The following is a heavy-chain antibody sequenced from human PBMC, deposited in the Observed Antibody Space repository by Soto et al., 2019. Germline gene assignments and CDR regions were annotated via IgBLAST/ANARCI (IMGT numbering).Heavy chain of an antibody. D-gene: IGHD2-2*01. CDR3: AREGSRRSPSYGGTIDY. J-gene: IGHJ4*02. CDR1: GGSISSYY. CDR2: IYYSGST. Sequence: SETLSLTCTVSGGSISSYYWSWIRQPPGKGLEWIGYIYYSGSTNYNPSLKSRVTISVDTSKNQFSLKLSSVTAADTAVYYCAREGSRRSPSYGGTIDYWGQGTLVTVSS. V-gene: IGHV4-59*01.